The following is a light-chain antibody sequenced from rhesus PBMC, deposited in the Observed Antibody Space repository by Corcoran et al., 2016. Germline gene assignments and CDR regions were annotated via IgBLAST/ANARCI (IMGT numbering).Light chain of an antibody. V-gene: IGKV1-22*01. CDR2: KAS. CDR1: QGISSW. Sequence: DIQMTQSPSSLSASVGDTVTITCRASQGISSWLAWYQQNPGKAPNLRIYKASSLKSGVPSRVRVSGSGTDCTLTISSLQSEDFATYYCQQYSSRPLTFGGGTKVELK. CDR3: QQYSSRPLT. J-gene: IGKJ4*01.